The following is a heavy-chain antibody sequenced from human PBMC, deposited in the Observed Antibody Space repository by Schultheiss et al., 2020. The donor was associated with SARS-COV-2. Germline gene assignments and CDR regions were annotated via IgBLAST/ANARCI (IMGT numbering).Heavy chain of an antibody. CDR1: GFTFSSYG. CDR2: IWYDGSNK. V-gene: IGHV3-33*06. J-gene: IGHJ6*02. CDR3: AKDGSGYSSSQNPMDV. Sequence: GESLKISCAASGFTFSSYGMHWVRQAPGKGLEWVAVIWYDGSNKYYADSVKGRFTISRDNSKNTLYLQMNSLRAEDTAVYYCAKDGSGYSSSQNPMDVWGQGTTVTVSS. D-gene: IGHD6-6*01.